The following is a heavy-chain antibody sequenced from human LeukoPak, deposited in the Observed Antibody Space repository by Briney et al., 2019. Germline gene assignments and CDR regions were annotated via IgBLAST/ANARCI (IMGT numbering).Heavy chain of an antibody. D-gene: IGHD1/OR15-1a*01. V-gene: IGHV3-53*01. CDR3: ARDLTTSDN. CDR1: AFTVSSSY. CDR2: IYPSDNT. J-gene: IGHJ4*02. Sequence: GGSLRLSCAVSAFTVSSSYMAWVRQAPGKGLEWVSVIYPSDNTYYADSAKGRFTISRDNSKKTLYLQRNSLRVEDTAVYYCARDLTTSDNWGQGTLVTVSS.